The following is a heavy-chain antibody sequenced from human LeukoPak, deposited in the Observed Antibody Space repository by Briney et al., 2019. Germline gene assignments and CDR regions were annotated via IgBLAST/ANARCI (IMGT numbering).Heavy chain of an antibody. J-gene: IGHJ4*02. D-gene: IGHD6-19*01. Sequence: SETLSLTCTVSGGSISSYYWSWIRQPPGKGLEWIGYIYYSGSTNYNPSLKSRVTISLDTSKNQFSLKLSSVTAADTAVYYCARMGRIAVAGLDYWGQGTLVTVSS. CDR3: ARMGRIAVAGLDY. V-gene: IGHV4-59*01. CDR2: IYYSGST. CDR1: GGSISSYY.